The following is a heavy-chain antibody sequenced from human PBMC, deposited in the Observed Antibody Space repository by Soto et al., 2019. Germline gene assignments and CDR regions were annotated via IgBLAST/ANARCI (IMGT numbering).Heavy chain of an antibody. CDR1: GCSISRGDYY. CDR2: IYYSWST. D-gene: IGHD3-10*01. J-gene: IGHJ6*02. V-gene: IGHV4-30-4*02. Sequence: SDTLFPNCAVFGCSISRGDYYWSLIGQPPGKGVEWIGYIYYSWSTYCNPSLKSRVTISVDSAKDQFSLKLSSVTAGATAVYYGASDWELGGPHYDATDVGGQRTTVS. CDR3: ASDWELGGPHYDATDV.